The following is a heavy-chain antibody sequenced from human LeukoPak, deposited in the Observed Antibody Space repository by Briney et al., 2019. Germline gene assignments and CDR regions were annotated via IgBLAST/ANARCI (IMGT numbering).Heavy chain of an antibody. V-gene: IGHV4-30-2*01. D-gene: IGHD5-18*01. CDR2: IYHSGST. CDR1: GGSISSGGYS. CDR3: ARGLGYVDTARASAFFDY. J-gene: IGHJ4*02. Sequence: SETLSLTCAVSGGSISSGGYSWSWIRQPPGKGLEWIGYIYHSGSTYYNPSLKSRVTISVDTSKNQFSLKLSSVTAADTAVYYCARGLGYVDTARASAFFDYWGQGTLVTVSS.